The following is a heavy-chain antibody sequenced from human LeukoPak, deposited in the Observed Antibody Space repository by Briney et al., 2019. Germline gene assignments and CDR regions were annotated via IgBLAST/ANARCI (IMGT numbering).Heavy chain of an antibody. J-gene: IGHJ5*02. CDR1: GGSFSGYY. V-gene: IGHV4-34*01. CDR2: INHSGST. CDR3: ARGFGGYCSSTSCYRHWFDP. Sequence: SETLSLTCAVYGGSFSGYYWSRIRQPPGKGLEWIGEINHSGSTNYNPSLKSRVTISVDTSKNQFSLKLSSVTAADTAVYYCARGFGGYCSSTSCYRHWFDPWGQGTLVTVSS. D-gene: IGHD2-2*02.